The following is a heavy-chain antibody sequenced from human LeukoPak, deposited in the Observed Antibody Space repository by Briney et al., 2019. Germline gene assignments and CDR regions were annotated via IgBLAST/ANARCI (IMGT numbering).Heavy chain of an antibody. D-gene: IGHD4-11*01. CDR3: ASLNNYVPVY. Sequence: SETLSLTCAVSGYSFSSGFYWGWIRQPPGKGLEWIGNIYHSGSTYYNPSLKSRVTLSVDTSKNQFSLKLSSVTAADTAVYYCASLNNYVPVYWGQGTLVTVSS. CDR1: GYSFSSGFY. CDR2: IYHSGST. V-gene: IGHV4-38-2*01. J-gene: IGHJ4*02.